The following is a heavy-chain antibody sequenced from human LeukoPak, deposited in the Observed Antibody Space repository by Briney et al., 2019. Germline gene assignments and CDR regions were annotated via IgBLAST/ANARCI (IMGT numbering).Heavy chain of an antibody. CDR3: AKESRGAGSYYISLYYYYYGMDV. Sequence: GRSLRLSCAASGFTFSSYGMHWVRQAPGKGLEWVAVISYDGSNKYYADSVKGRFTISRDNSKNTLYLQMNSLRAEDTAVYYCAKESRGAGSYYISLYYYYYGMDVWGQGTTVTVSS. J-gene: IGHJ6*02. CDR1: GFTFSSYG. V-gene: IGHV3-30*18. D-gene: IGHD3-10*01. CDR2: ISYDGSNK.